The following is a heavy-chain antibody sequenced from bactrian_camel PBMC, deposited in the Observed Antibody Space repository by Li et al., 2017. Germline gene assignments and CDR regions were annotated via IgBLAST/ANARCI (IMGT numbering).Heavy chain of an antibody. CDR2: IDTRITDT. CDR1: GFTFSNQV. CDR3: AADDRIGCIMAMRERRPYEYRY. Sequence: HVQLVESGGGSVQAGGSLTLSCEASGFTFSNQVMSWVRKAPGKAVEWVSSIDTRITDTFYAPSVKGRFTISRDNARNTLYLQMNSLSPEDTGMYYCAADDRIGCIMAMRERRPYEYRYWGQGTQVTVS. V-gene: IGHV3S1*01. J-gene: IGHJ4*01. D-gene: IGHD3*01.